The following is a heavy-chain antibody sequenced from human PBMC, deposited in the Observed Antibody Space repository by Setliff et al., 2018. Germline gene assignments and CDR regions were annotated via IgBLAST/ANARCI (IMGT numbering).Heavy chain of an antibody. Sequence: SETLSLTCIVSADSMNNNFWTWIRRPPRKGLEWIGYIYPDGTTNYNPSLKSRMTISLDMSKNQFSLTLRSVTAADTAMYYCARPLEESFGGVRDSDAFDVWGQGTMVTVSS. V-gene: IGHV4-4*08. D-gene: IGHD3-16*01. CDR2: IYPDGTT. CDR3: ARPLEESFGGVRDSDAFDV. J-gene: IGHJ3*01. CDR1: ADSMNNNF.